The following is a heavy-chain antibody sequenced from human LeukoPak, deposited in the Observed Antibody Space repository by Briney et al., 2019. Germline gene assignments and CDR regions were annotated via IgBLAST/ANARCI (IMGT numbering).Heavy chain of an antibody. Sequence: AGXSLRLSCAASGFTFDDYGMSWVRQAPGKGLEWVSGINWNGGSTDYADSVKGRFTISRDNAKNCLYLQMNSLRAEDTALYYCARDIYYDSSGYLYWGQGTLVTVSS. CDR2: INWNGGST. V-gene: IGHV3-20*04. J-gene: IGHJ4*02. CDR3: ARDIYYDSSGYLY. D-gene: IGHD3-22*01. CDR1: GFTFDDYG.